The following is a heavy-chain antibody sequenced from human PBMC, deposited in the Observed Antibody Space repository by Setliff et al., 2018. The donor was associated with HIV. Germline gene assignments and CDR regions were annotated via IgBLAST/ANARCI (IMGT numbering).Heavy chain of an antibody. D-gene: IGHD3-22*01. CDR1: GGSFSGYY. Sequence: SETLSLTCAVYGGSFSGYYWSWIRQPPGKGLEWIGYIYYIGNTNYNPSLKGRVTLSVDTSKNQFSLKLSSVTAADTAVYYCARHSITLVVGVPERDDAFDIWGQGTMVTVSS. CDR2: IYYIGNT. J-gene: IGHJ3*02. CDR3: ARHSITLVVGVPERDDAFDI. V-gene: IGHV4-59*08.